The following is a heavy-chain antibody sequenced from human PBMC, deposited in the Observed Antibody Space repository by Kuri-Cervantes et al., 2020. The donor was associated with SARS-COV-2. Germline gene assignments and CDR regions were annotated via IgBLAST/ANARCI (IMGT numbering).Heavy chain of an antibody. D-gene: IGHD3-22*01. CDR2: MNPNSGNT. CDR3: ARVPNPASANYYDSSGYLRY. V-gene: IGHV1-8*01. Sequence: ASVKVSCKASGNTFTSYDINWVRQATGQGLEWMGWMNPNSGNTGYAQKFQGRVTMTRNTSISTAYMELSSLRSEDTAVYYCARVPNPASANYYDSSGYLRYWGQGTLVTVSS. J-gene: IGHJ4*02. CDR1: GNTFTSYD.